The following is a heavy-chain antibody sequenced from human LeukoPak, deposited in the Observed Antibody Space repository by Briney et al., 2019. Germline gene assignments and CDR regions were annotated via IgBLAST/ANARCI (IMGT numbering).Heavy chain of an antibody. V-gene: IGHV3-21*01. CDR1: GFTISSYP. D-gene: IGHD5-12*01. CDR2: ISISSSYI. J-gene: IGHJ4*02. CDR3: ARAYSASYSGYDNRFYFDY. Sequence: GSSLRLSCTASGFTISSYPLNWVRQAPGKGLEWVSSISISSSYIYYADSVKGRFTISRDNAKNSLSLQMNSLRAEDTAVYYCARAYSASYSGYDNRFYFDYWGQGTLLTVSS.